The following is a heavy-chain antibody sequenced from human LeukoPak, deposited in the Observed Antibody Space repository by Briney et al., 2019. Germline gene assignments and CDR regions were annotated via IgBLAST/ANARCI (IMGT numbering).Heavy chain of an antibody. V-gene: IGHV1-46*01. J-gene: IGHJ4*02. CDR3: ARDQEGFDY. Sequence: ASVKVSCKASGYTFASSYIHWVRQAPGQGLEWMGMIYPRDGSTSYAQKFQGRVTVTRDTSTSTVHMELSGLRSEDTAVYYCARDQEGFDYWGQGTLVTVSS. CDR2: IYPRDGST. CDR1: GYTFASSY.